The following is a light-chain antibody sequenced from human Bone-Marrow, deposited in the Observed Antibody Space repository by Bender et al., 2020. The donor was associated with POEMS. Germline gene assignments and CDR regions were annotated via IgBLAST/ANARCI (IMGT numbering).Light chain of an antibody. CDR1: SSDVGGYHY. CDR3: AAWDDSLNGHWV. CDR2: EVI. J-gene: IGLJ3*02. Sequence: HSVLAQPASVSGSPGQSITISCTGTSSDVGGYHYVSWYQQHPGKAPKLLLYEVIHRPSEVSDRFSGSKSGTSASLVISGLQSEDEADYYCAAWDDSLNGHWVIGGGTKLTVL. V-gene: IGLV2-14*01.